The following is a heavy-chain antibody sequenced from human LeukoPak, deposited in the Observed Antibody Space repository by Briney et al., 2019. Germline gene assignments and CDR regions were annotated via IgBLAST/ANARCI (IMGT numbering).Heavy chain of an antibody. V-gene: IGHV3-23*01. CDR3: AKDASYNYGPLDS. CDR2: ISHSGGST. Sequence: GGSLRLSCAASGFTFSSSAMTWVRQAPGKGLECVSTISHSGGSTYYADSVKGRFTISRDNSKNTLYLQMNSLRADDTAVYYCAKDASYNYGPLDSWGQGSLVTVSS. J-gene: IGHJ4*02. CDR1: GFTFSSSA. D-gene: IGHD5-18*01.